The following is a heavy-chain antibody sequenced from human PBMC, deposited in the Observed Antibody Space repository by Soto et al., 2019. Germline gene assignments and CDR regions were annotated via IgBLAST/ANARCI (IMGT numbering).Heavy chain of an antibody. V-gene: IGHV3-23*01. Sequence: GGSLRLSCAASGITFSNYAMGWVRQAPGKGLEWVSTISDIGVSTDYADSVKGRFTISRDNSKNTVFLQMNSLRAEDTAVYYCAKGLMTVVVRDWFDPWGQGTLVTVSS. CDR3: AKGLMTVVVRDWFDP. J-gene: IGHJ5*02. D-gene: IGHD2-15*01. CDR1: GITFSNYA. CDR2: ISDIGVST.